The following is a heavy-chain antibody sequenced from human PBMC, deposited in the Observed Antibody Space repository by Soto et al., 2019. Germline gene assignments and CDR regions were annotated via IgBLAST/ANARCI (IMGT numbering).Heavy chain of an antibody. CDR3: ARGRGHSSGWYAY. CDR2: IYYSGGT. Sequence: SETLSLTCTVSGGSISTYYWSWIRQPPGKGLEWIGYIYYSGGTNYNPSLKSRVTISVATSKNQFSLKLNSVTAADTAVYYCARGRGHSSGWYAYWGQGTLVTVSS. D-gene: IGHD6-19*01. J-gene: IGHJ4*02. CDR1: GGSISTYY. V-gene: IGHV4-59*01.